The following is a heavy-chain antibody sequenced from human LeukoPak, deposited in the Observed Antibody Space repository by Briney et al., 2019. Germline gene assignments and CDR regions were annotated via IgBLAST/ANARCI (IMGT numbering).Heavy chain of an antibody. V-gene: IGHV3-43*02. Sequence: GGSLRLSCAASGFHFRDFSMHWVRQVPGKGLEWVSLVSGDGDTTHYADSVKGRFTISRDNNKNSLFLQMNSLRVEDTAFYYCAKGNNSLSFNFDYWGQGALVTVSS. D-gene: IGHD2/OR15-2a*01. J-gene: IGHJ4*02. CDR1: GFHFRDFS. CDR3: AKGNNSLSFNFDY. CDR2: VSGDGDTT.